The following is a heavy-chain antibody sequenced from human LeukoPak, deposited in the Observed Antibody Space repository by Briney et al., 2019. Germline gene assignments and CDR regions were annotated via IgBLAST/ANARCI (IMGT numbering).Heavy chain of an antibody. CDR2: ISSSGSTI. CDR1: GFTFSDYY. CDR3: ARSSRGYSYGYRYFDY. V-gene: IGHV3-11*01. D-gene: IGHD5-18*01. Sequence: GGSLRLSCAASGFTFSDYYMSWIRQAPGKGLEWVSYISSSGSTIYYADSVKGRFTISRDNAKNSLYLQMNSLRAEDTAVYYCARSSRGYSYGYRYFDYWGQGTLVTVSS. J-gene: IGHJ4*02.